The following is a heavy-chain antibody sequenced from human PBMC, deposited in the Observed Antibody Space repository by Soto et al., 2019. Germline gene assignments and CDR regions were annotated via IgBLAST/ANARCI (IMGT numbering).Heavy chain of an antibody. J-gene: IGHJ3*02. V-gene: IGHV3-23*01. CDR3: AKELHYYDSSGYWDDAFDI. CDR1: GFTFSSYA. Sequence: GGSLRLSCAASGFTFSSYAMSWVCQAPGKGLEWVSAISGSGGSTYYADSVKGRFTISRDNSKNTLYLQMNSLRAEDTAVYYCAKELHYYDSSGYWDDAFDIWGQGTMVTVSS. CDR2: ISGSGGST. D-gene: IGHD3-22*01.